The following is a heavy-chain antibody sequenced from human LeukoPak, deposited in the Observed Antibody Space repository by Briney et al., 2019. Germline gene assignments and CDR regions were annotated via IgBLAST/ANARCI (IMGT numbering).Heavy chain of an antibody. J-gene: IGHJ4*02. CDR3: ARARPRWDLDY. D-gene: IGHD5-24*01. CDR1: GFTFSDYY. CDR2: VSSSGSSI. V-gene: IGHV3-11*04. Sequence: GGSLRLSCAASGFTFSDYYMSWIRQAPGKGLEWISYVSSSGSSIYYADSVKGRFTISRDNAKRSLNLQMNSLRVEDTAVYYCARARPRWDLDYWGQGTLVTVSS.